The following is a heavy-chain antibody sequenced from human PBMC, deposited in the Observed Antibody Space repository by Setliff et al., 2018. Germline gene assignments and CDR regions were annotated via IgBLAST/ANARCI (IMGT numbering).Heavy chain of an antibody. V-gene: IGHV1-2*02. J-gene: IGHJ6*03. CDR3: ARVKAPALYYYMDV. Sequence: ASVKVSCKASGYTFTSYDINWVRQATGQGLEWMGWMNPNSGNTNYAQKFQGRVTMTRDTSISTAYMELSRLRSDDTAVYYCARVKAPALYYYMDVWGKGTTVTVSS. CDR2: MNPNSGNT. D-gene: IGHD3-16*02. CDR1: GYTFTSYD.